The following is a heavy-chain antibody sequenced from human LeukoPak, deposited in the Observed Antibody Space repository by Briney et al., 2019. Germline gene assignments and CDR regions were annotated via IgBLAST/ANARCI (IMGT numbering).Heavy chain of an antibody. CDR2: ISYDGSNK. CDR3: AKGGPFEWELIYGMDV. CDR1: GFTFSSYG. D-gene: IGHD1-26*01. V-gene: IGHV3-30*18. J-gene: IGHJ6*02. Sequence: PGGSLRLPCAASGFTFSSYGMHWVRQAPGKGLEWVAVISYDGSNKYYADSVKGRFTISRDNSKNTLYLQMNSLRAEDTAVYYCAKGGPFEWELIYGMDVWGQGTTVTVSS.